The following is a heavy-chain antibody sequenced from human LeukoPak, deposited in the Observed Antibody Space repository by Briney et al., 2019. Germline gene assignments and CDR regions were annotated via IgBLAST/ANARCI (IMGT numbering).Heavy chain of an antibody. CDR2: IWYDGSNK. D-gene: IGHD3-22*01. Sequence: GGSLRLSCAASGFTFSSYGMHWVRQALGKGLEWVAVIWYDGSNKYYADSVKGRFTISRDNSKNTLYLQMNSLRAEDTAVYYCARDKGSGYYYYFDYWGQGTLVTVSS. J-gene: IGHJ4*02. CDR3: ARDKGSGYYYYFDY. CDR1: GFTFSSYG. V-gene: IGHV3-33*01.